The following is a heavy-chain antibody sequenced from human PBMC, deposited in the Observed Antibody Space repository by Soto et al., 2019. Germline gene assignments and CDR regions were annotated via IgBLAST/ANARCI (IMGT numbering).Heavy chain of an antibody. CDR3: ARSVPIVRRGAFDI. CDR2: INHSEST. J-gene: IGHJ3*02. Sequence: QVQLQQWGAGLLKPSETLSLTCAVYGGSFSGYYWCWIRQPPGKGLEWIGEINHSESTNYNPSLKSRVTISVDTSKNQFSLKLSSVTAADTAVYYCARSVPIVRRGAFDIWGQGTMVTVSS. CDR1: GGSFSGYY. V-gene: IGHV4-34*01. D-gene: IGHD3-22*01.